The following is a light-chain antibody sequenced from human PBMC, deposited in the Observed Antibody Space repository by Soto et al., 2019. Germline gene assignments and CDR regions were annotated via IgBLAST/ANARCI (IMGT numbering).Light chain of an antibody. V-gene: IGKV4-1*01. CDR3: HQYLSLPQT. J-gene: IGKJ1*01. CDR1: QSLLYSSNNKNY. Sequence: DVVMTQSPDSLAVSLGERATINCKSSQSLLYSSNNKNYLAWYQQKPGQTPKLLIYWASVREYGVPDRFTGSGSGTDFTLTISSLQAEDVAVYYCHQYLSLPQTFGQGTKVEMK. CDR2: WAS.